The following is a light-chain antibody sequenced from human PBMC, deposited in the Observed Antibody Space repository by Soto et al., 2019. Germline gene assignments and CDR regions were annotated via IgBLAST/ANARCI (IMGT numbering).Light chain of an antibody. V-gene: IGKV1-39*01. CDR3: QQRSNWPAT. Sequence: IQMTQSPSSLSSSVGDRGTITGRASQSISIYLNWYQQKPGKAPKLLIYHASTLESGVPSRFSGSGSGTEFTLTISSLEPEDFAVYYCQQRSNWPATFGQGTRLEIK. CDR1: QSISIY. CDR2: HAS. J-gene: IGKJ5*01.